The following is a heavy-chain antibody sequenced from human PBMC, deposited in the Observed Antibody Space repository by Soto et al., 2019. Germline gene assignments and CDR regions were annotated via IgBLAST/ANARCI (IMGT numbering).Heavy chain of an antibody. CDR1: GYSFTSYW. D-gene: IGHD2-8*01. CDR2: IYPGDSDT. J-gene: IGHJ4*02. V-gene: IGHV5-51*01. Sequence: EVQLVQSGAEVKKPGESLKISCKGSGYSFTSYWIGWVRQMPGKGLEWMGIIYPGDSDTRYSPSFQGQVTISADKSISTAYRQWSSLKASDTAMYYCARLRGVRGLGAPFDYWGQGTLVTVSS. CDR3: ARLRGVRGLGAPFDY.